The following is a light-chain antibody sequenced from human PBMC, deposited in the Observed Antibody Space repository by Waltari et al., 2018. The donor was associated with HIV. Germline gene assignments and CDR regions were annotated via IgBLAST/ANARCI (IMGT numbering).Light chain of an antibody. Sequence: QSALTQPASVSGSPGQSITISCTGTSSDVGAFNYVSWYQQHPGKAPTVMIYEVRNRPSGVSKRFSGSKSGNTASLIISGLQAEDEADYYCSSYTTSSTRVFGGGTKLTVL. J-gene: IGLJ3*02. CDR1: SSDVGAFNY. CDR2: EVR. CDR3: SSYTTSSTRV. V-gene: IGLV2-14*01.